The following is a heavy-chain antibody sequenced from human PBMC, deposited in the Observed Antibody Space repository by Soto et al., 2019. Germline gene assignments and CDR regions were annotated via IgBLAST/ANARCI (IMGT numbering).Heavy chain of an antibody. CDR2: IYYSGST. CDR3: ARHRGYCSSTSCYRDAFDI. V-gene: IGHV4-59*08. CDR1: GGSISSYY. D-gene: IGHD2-2*01. Sequence: SETLSLTCTVSGGSISSYYWSWIRQPPGKGLEWIGYIYYSGSTNYNPSLKSRVTISVDTSKNQFSLKLSSVTAADTAVYYCARHRGYCSSTSCYRDAFDIWGKGTMVTVSS. J-gene: IGHJ3*02.